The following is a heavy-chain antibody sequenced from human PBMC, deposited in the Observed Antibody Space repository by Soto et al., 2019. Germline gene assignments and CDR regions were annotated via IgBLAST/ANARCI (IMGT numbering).Heavy chain of an antibody. J-gene: IGHJ4*02. CDR2: IRSRRYGGTP. CDR3: ARDGEVVPAAMEGPSLDY. CDR1: GFTFGDYA. Sequence: GGSLRLSCSGSGFTFGDYALTWFRQTPCKGLECVGFIRSRRYGGTPDYATSVRGRFTISRDDSRGVAHLEMNSLRAEDAAVYYCARDGEVVPAAMEGPSLDYWGQGTLVTVSS. V-gene: IGHV3-49*03. D-gene: IGHD2-2*01.